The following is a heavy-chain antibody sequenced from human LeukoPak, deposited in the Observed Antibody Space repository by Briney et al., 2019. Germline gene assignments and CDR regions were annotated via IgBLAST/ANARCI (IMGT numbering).Heavy chain of an antibody. V-gene: IGHV1-8*01. CDR3: AADPGVTVFYYYGMDV. Sequence: GASVKVSCKASGYIFTSYDINWVRQATGQGLEWMGWMNPNSGNKGYAQKFQGRVTITRDMSTSTAYMELSSLRSEDTAVYYCAADPGVTVFYYYGMDVWGQGTTVTVSS. CDR2: MNPNSGNK. CDR1: GYIFTSYD. J-gene: IGHJ6*02. D-gene: IGHD2-21*02.